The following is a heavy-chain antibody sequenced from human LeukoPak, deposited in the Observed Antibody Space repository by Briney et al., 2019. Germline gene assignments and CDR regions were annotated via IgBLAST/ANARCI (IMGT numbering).Heavy chain of an antibody. CDR1: GFTFSNYG. J-gene: IGHJ4*02. CDR3: ARGEYFDY. V-gene: IGHV3-30*03. Sequence: QTGGSLRLSCAASGFTFSNYGMHWVRQAPGKGLEWVAVISYDGSNKYYADSVKGRFTISRDNSKNTLYLQMNSLRAEDTAVYYCARGEYFDYWGQGTLVTVSS. CDR2: ISYDGSNK.